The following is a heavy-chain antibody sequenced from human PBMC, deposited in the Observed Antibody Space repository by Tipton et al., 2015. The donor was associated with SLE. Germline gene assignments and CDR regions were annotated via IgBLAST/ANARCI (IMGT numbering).Heavy chain of an antibody. CDR3: ARSSGYHSPFNF. CDR2: ITWNSDTI. CDR1: GFTFDDYA. V-gene: IGHV3-9*01. J-gene: IGHJ4*02. Sequence: SLRLSCAASGFTFDDYAMHWVRQAPGKGLEWVSGITWNSDTIGYADSVKGRFTISRDNAKNSLHLQMNTLRAEDTALYHCARSSGYHSPFNFWGQGTLVTVSS. D-gene: IGHD6-19*01.